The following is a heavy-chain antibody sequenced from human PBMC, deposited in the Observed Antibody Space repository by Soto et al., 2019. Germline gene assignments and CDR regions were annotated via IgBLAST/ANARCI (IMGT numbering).Heavy chain of an antibody. V-gene: IGHV4-39*01. CDR2: FYSGST. D-gene: IGHD6-13*01. J-gene: IGHJ5*02. CDR1: GSSISSRSSY. Sequence: SETLSLPCLVSGSSISSRSSYWGWIRQPPGKGLEWVGTFYSGSTYNNPSLKSRVTISVDTSKNQFSLKLSSVAAEDTAIYYCATTRGIAVGGSFDHWGQGTLVTVSS. CDR3: ATTRGIAVGGSFDH.